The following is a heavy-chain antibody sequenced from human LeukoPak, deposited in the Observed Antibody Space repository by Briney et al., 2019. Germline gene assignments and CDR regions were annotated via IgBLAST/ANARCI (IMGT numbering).Heavy chain of an antibody. CDR3: ARVSIAAAGNYYYYGMDV. V-gene: IGHV1-69*04. D-gene: IGHD6-13*01. Sequence: ASVKVSCKASGGTFSSYAISWVRQAPGQGLEWMGRIIPILGIANYAQKFQGRVTITADKSTSTAYMELSSLRSEDTAVYYCARVSIAAAGNYYYYGMDVWGQGTTVTVSS. J-gene: IGHJ6*02. CDR2: IIPILGIA. CDR1: GGTFSSYA.